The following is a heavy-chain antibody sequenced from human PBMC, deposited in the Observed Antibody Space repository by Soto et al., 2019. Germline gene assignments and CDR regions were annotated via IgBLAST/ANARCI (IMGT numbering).Heavy chain of an antibody. J-gene: IGHJ6*02. CDR1: GFIFSNYG. V-gene: IGHV3-30*18. CDR2: TSYDGDNK. D-gene: IGHD3-10*01. CDR3: AKDIALVRGVIIDMDV. Sequence: QVQLVESGGGVVQPGGSLRLSCAASGFIFSNYGLHWVRQAPGKGLEWVAVTSYDGDNKYYADSVKGRFTISRDNSRNTLYLQMDGLRAEDTAVYYCAKDIALVRGVIIDMDVWGQGTTVTVS.